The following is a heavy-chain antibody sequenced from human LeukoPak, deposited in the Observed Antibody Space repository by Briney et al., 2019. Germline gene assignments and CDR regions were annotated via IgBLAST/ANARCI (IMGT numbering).Heavy chain of an antibody. V-gene: IGHV3-23*01. Sequence: GGSLRLSCATSGFTFSSYAMSWVRQAPGKGLEWISAISDNTYYADSVKGRFTISRDNSKNTLYVQMNSLRAEDTAVYYCTRDGPVAGKGGFDYWGQGTLVTVSS. CDR1: GFTFSSYA. J-gene: IGHJ4*02. CDR3: TRDGPVAGKGGFDY. CDR2: ISDNT. D-gene: IGHD6-19*01.